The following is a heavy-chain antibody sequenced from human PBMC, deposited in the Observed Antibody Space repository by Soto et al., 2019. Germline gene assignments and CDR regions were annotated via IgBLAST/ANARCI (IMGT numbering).Heavy chain of an antibody. V-gene: IGHV3-30*03. CDR1: GFTFSSYD. J-gene: IGHJ4*02. D-gene: IGHD2-15*01. Sequence: HVHLVESGGAVVQPGRSLRLSCAASGFTFSSYDMHWVRQTPGKGLEWVAVISYDGSNKYYADSVKGRFTISRDNSKNTLYLQMNSLRTEDTAVYYCATKIVAATSDYWGQGTLVTVSS. CDR2: ISYDGSNK. CDR3: ATKIVAATSDY.